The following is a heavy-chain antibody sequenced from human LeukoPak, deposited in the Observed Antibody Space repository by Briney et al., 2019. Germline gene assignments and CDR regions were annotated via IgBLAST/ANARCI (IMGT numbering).Heavy chain of an antibody. D-gene: IGHD3-10*01. CDR1: GGSFSGYY. Sequence: PLETLSLTCAVYGGSFSGYYWSWIRQSPGKGLEWIGEINQSGSTNHNPSLKSRVTISVDTSKNQFSLKVSSVTAADTAVYYCARGYGSGFAYWGQGTLVTVSS. CDR3: ARGYGSGFAY. V-gene: IGHV4-34*01. CDR2: INQSGST. J-gene: IGHJ4*02.